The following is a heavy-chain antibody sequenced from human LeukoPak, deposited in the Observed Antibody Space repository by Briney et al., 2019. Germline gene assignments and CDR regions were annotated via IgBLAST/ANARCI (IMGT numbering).Heavy chain of an antibody. V-gene: IGHV1-69*13. CDR1: GGTFSSYA. Sequence: SVKVSCKASGGTFSSYAISWVRQAPGQGREWMGGIIPIFGTANYAQKFQGRVTITGDESTSTAYMELSSLRSEDTAVYYCAALDSGCSGGSCKALFVYYWGQGTLVTVSS. J-gene: IGHJ4*02. CDR2: IIPIFGTA. D-gene: IGHD2-15*01. CDR3: AALDSGCSGGSCKALFVYY.